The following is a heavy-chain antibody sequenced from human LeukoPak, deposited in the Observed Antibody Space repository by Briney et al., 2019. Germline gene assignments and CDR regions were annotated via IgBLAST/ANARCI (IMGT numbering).Heavy chain of an antibody. CDR3: ARQNIVATISYFDY. CDR2: TYYSGST. Sequence: SETLSLTCTVSGGSISSSSYHWGWIRQPPGKGLEWIGSTYYSGSTYYNPSLKSRVTISVDTSKNQFSLKLSSVTAADTAVYYCARQNIVATISYFDYWGQGTLVTVSS. D-gene: IGHD5-12*01. J-gene: IGHJ4*02. CDR1: GGSISSSSYH. V-gene: IGHV4-39*01.